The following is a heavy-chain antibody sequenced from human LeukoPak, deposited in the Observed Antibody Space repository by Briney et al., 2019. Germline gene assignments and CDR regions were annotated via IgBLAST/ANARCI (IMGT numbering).Heavy chain of an antibody. CDR2: LRFVGTNT. D-gene: IGHD2-21*02. CDR1: GFTFNNSG. Sequence: GGSLRLSCAASGFTFNNSGMYWVRQAPGKGLEGVAFLRFVGTNTYYADSVKGRFTISRDNSKSTLYLQMNSLRSDDTAVYYCAKDLVTPTYYYYYMDVWGGGTTVTISS. V-gene: IGHV3-30*02. J-gene: IGHJ6*03. CDR3: AKDLVTPTYYYYYMDV.